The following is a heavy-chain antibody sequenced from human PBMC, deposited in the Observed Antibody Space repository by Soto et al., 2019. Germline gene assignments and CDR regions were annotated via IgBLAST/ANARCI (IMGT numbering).Heavy chain of an antibody. Sequence: ASVKVSCKASGYTFTSYGMHWVRQAPGQRLEWMGWINAGNGNTKYSQKFQGRVTITRDTSASTAYMELSSLRSEDTAVYYCARDFDGHNFDYWGQGTLVTVSS. CDR2: INAGNGNT. CDR1: GYTFTSYG. J-gene: IGHJ4*02. V-gene: IGHV1-3*01. CDR3: ARDFDGHNFDY.